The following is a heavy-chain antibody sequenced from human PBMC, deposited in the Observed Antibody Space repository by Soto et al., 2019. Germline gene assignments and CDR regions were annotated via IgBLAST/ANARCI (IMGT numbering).Heavy chain of an antibody. D-gene: IGHD3-3*01. J-gene: IGHJ4*02. CDR1: GFTFSSYG. CDR2: ISYDGNNK. V-gene: IGHV3-30*18. Sequence: QVHLVESGGGVVQPGGSLRLSCAASGFTFSSYGMHWARQAPGKGLEWVAVISYDGNNKYYAESVKGRFTISRDNSKNTLSLQMDSLGAEDTAVYYCAKDYYVCWSGYHTYYLDDWGQGTLLTVSS. CDR3: AKDYYVCWSGYHTYYLDD.